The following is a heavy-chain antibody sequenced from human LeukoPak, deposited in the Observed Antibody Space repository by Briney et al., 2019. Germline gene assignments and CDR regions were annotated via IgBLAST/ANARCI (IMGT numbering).Heavy chain of an antibody. V-gene: IGHV3-23*01. CDR2: ISSNGGGT. CDR3: AKPPEVGATVGYFDY. J-gene: IGHJ4*02. D-gene: IGHD1-26*01. Sequence: GGCLRLSCAASGFTFSSYDMSWVRRAPGKGLEWVSAISSNGGGTFYADSVKGQFTISRDNSQNTLYLQMNSLRAEDTAVYYCAKPPEVGATVGYFDYWGQGTLVTVSS. CDR1: GFTFSSYD.